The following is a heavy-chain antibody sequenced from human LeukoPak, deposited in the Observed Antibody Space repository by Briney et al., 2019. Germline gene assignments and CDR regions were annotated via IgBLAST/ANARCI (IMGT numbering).Heavy chain of an antibody. CDR3: AKGSEYSSSVFDY. D-gene: IGHD6-6*01. V-gene: IGHV3-33*06. Sequence: GGSLRLSCAASGFTFSSYGMHWVRQAPGKGLEWVAVIWYDGSNKYYADSVKGRFTTSRDNSKNTLYLQMNSLRAEDTAVYYCAKGSEYSSSVFDYWGQGTLVTVSS. J-gene: IGHJ4*02. CDR1: GFTFSSYG. CDR2: IWYDGSNK.